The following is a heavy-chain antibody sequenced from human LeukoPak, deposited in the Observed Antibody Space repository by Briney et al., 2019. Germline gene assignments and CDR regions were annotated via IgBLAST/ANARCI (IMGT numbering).Heavy chain of an antibody. D-gene: IGHD4-17*01. Sequence: GGSLRLSCAASGFTFSSYGMHWVRQAPGKGLEWVAVIWYDGSNKYYADSVKGRFTISRDNSKNTLYLQMNSLRAEDTAVCYCARDENDYDPVGGDYWGQGTLVTVSS. CDR1: GFTFSSYG. J-gene: IGHJ4*02. CDR2: IWYDGSNK. CDR3: ARDENDYDPVGGDY. V-gene: IGHV3-33*01.